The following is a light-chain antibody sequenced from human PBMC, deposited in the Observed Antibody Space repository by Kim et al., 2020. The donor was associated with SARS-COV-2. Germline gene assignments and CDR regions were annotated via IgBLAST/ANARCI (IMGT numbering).Light chain of an antibody. CDR1: QAISNY. CDR3: QRYNTAPLT. V-gene: IGKV1-27*01. CDR2: AAS. Sequence: DIQMTPSPSSLSASVGDRVTITCRASQAISNYLAWFQQHPGKVPKLLIYAASTLQSGVPSRFSGSGSGTDFTLTISSLQPEDVATYYCQRYNTAPLTFGGGTKVDIK. J-gene: IGKJ4*01.